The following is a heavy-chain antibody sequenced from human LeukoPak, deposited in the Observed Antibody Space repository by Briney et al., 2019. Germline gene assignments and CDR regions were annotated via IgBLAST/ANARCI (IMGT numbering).Heavy chain of an antibody. CDR3: ARDSTGGEANWFDP. J-gene: IGHJ5*02. CDR1: GFTFSSYA. V-gene: IGHV3-30-3*01. Sequence: GGSLRLSCAASGFTFSSYAMHWVRQAPGKGLEWVAVISYDGSNKYYADSVKGRFTISRDNSKNTLYLQMNSLRAEDTAVYYCARDSTGGEANWFDPWGQGTLVTVSS. CDR2: ISYDGSNK. D-gene: IGHD3-16*01.